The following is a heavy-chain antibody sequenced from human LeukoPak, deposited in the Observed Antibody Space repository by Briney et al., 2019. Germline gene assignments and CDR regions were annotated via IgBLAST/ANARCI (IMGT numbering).Heavy chain of an antibody. CDR2: ISGSGGGT. J-gene: IGHJ4*02. Sequence: GGSLRLSCAASGFTFSTYGMTWVRQAPGKGLEWVSAISGSGGGTYFADSVKGRFTISRDNSKNTLYLQMNSLRAEDTAVYYCAKLGDDYGDSEPHYWGQGTLVTVSS. D-gene: IGHD4-17*01. V-gene: IGHV3-23*01. CDR3: AKLGDDYGDSEPHY. CDR1: GFTFSTYG.